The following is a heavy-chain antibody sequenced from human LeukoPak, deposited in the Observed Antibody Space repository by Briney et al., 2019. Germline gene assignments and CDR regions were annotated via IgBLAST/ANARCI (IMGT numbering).Heavy chain of an antibody. V-gene: IGHV4-34*01. CDR2: INHSGST. CDR1: GGSFSGYY. CDR3: ARRRRDGHKAPLDY. J-gene: IGHJ4*02. Sequence: RPSETLSLTCAVYGGSFSGYYWSWIRQPPGKGLEWIGEINHSGSTNYNPSLKSRVTISVDTSKNQFSLKLSSVTAADTAVYYCARRRRDGHKAPLDYWGQGTLVTVSS. D-gene: IGHD5-24*01.